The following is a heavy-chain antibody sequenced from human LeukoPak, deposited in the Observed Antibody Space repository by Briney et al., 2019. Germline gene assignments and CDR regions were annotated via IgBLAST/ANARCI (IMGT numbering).Heavy chain of an antibody. CDR3: ARGSDIVVVPAAMEEGAFDI. J-gene: IGHJ3*02. D-gene: IGHD2-2*01. CDR1: GGTFSSYA. CDR2: IIPIFGTA. V-gene: IGHV1-69*13. Sequence: SVKVSCKASGGTFSSYAISWVRQAPGQGLEWMGGIIPIFGTANYAQKFQGRVTITADESTSTAYVELSSLRSEDTAVYYCARGSDIVVVPAAMEEGAFDIWGQGTMVTVSS.